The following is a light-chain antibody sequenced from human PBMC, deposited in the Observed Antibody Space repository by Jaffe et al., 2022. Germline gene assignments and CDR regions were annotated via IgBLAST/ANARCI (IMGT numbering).Light chain of an antibody. J-gene: IGKJ2*01. CDR1: QTVSSSY. Sequence: EIVLTQSPGTLSLSPGERATLSCRASQTVSSSYLAWYQQRPGQAPRLLIYGASSRATGIPDRFSGSGSGTDFTLTISTLEPEDIAVYYCQQYGSSPRTFGQGTNLEIK. V-gene: IGKV3-20*01. CDR2: GAS. CDR3: QQYGSSPRT.